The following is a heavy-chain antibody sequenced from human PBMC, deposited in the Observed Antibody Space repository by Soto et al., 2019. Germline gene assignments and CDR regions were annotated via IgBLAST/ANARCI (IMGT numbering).Heavy chain of an antibody. CDR1: GYTFSNFG. Sequence: QVHLVQSGAEVKTPGASVKVSCKASGYTFSNFGFTWVRQAPGQGLEWMGWISAYNGNTDFAQKFQGRVTMTTDTSTSTAYMELWYLTSDDTAVYYCSRAGASGSFYFFDYWGQGTLVTVSS. CDR3: SRAGASGSFYFFDY. J-gene: IGHJ4*02. CDR2: ISAYNGNT. D-gene: IGHD3-10*01. V-gene: IGHV1-18*01.